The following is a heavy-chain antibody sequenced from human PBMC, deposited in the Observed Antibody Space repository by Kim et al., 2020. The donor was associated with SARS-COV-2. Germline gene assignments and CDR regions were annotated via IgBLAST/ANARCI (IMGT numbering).Heavy chain of an antibody. CDR1: GFTFNNAW. CDR2: VKPRVDGGTA. J-gene: IGHJ4*02. D-gene: IGHD3-22*01. CDR3: TADPGDSSGFGPGY. Sequence: GGSLRLSCADPGFTFNNAWMSWVRQAPGKGLEWVGRVKPRVDGGTADYVAAVEGRFTISRDDSKNTLYLQMNSLKIEDTAMYYCTADPGDSSGFGPGYWGRGTRVTASS. V-gene: IGHV3-15*01.